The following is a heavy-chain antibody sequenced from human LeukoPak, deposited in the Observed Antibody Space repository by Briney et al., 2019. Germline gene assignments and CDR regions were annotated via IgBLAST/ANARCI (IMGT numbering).Heavy chain of an antibody. V-gene: IGHV1-18*01. CDR1: GYTFTSYG. CDR3: ARDRTDTAMVYGMDV. Sequence: ASVKVSCKASGYTFTSYGISWVRQAPGQGLEWMGWISAYNGNTNYAQKLQGRVTITRDTSASTAYMELSSLRSEDTAVYYCARDRTDTAMVYGMDVWGQGTTVTVSS. J-gene: IGHJ6*02. CDR2: ISAYNGNT. D-gene: IGHD5-18*01.